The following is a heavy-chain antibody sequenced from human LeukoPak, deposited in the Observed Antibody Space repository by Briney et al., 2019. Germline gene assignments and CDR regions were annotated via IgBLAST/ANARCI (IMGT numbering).Heavy chain of an antibody. V-gene: IGHV4-59*01. CDR3: AGDSSGWSGWFDP. D-gene: IGHD6-19*01. Sequence: SETLSLTCTVSGVSISTYSWSWIRQSPGKALEWIGYIYYSGTTNYNTSLKSRLTISVDTSKNQFSLKLSSVTAADTAVYYCAGDSSGWSGWFDPWGQGTLVTVSS. CDR1: GVSISTYS. CDR2: IYYSGTT. J-gene: IGHJ5*02.